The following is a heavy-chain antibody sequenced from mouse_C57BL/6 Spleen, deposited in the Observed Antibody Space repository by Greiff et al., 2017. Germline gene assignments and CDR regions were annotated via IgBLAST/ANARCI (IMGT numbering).Heavy chain of an antibody. CDR3: ARREVYYGKEGYFGV. CDR1: GYTFTSYW. CDR2: IDPSDSYT. D-gene: IGHD2-1*01. Sequence: QVQLQQPGAELVMPGASVKLSCKASGYTFTSYWMHWVKQRPGQGLEWIGEIDPSDSYTNYNQKFKGKSTLTVDKSSSTAYMQLSSLTSEDSAVYDCARREVYYGKEGYFGVWGTGTTVTVSS. J-gene: IGHJ1*03. V-gene: IGHV1-69*01.